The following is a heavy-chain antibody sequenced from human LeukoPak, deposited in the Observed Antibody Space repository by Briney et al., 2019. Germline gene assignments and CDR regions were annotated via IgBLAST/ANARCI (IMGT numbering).Heavy chain of an antibody. D-gene: IGHD6-19*01. CDR2: IIPIFGTA. V-gene: IGHV1-69*01. CDR1: GGTFSSYA. CDR3: ARAPYSSGGSTNYYYSYYMDV. Sequence: GSSVTVSFKASGGTFSSYAVTWVRQAPGQGLEWMAGIIPIFGTADYAQKFQGRVTIAADESTSTAYMELSSLRSEDTAVYYCARAPYSSGGSTNYYYSYYMDVWGTGTTVTVSS. J-gene: IGHJ6*03.